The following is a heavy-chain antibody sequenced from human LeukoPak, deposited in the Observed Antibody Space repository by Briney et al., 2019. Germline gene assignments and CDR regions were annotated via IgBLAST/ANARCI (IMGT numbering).Heavy chain of an antibody. CDR1: GFNFSSYV. V-gene: IGHV3-23*01. CDR3: AKGLGGAYWNFDY. Sequence: GGSLRLSCEASGFNFSSYVMSWVRQAPGKGLEWVSSISDTGGHTYNADSVRGRFSISRDNSKNTLYLQMRNLRAEDTAVYYCAKGLGGAYWNFDYWGQGTLLTVSS. J-gene: IGHJ4*02. D-gene: IGHD1-26*01. CDR2: ISDTGGHT.